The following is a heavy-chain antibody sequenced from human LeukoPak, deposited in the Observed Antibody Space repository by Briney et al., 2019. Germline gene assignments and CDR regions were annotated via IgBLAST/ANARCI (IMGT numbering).Heavy chain of an antibody. V-gene: IGHV6-1*01. D-gene: IGHD3-22*01. CDR1: GDSVSSNSAA. CDR3: ARARDYYDSRQHFDY. CDR2: TYYRSKWYN. J-gene: IGHJ4*02. Sequence: SQTLSLTCAISGDSVSSNSAAWNWTRQSPPRGLEWLGRTYYRSKWYNDYAVSVKSRITINPDTSKNQFSLQLNSVTPGDTAVYYCARARDYYDSRQHFDYWGQGTLVTVSS.